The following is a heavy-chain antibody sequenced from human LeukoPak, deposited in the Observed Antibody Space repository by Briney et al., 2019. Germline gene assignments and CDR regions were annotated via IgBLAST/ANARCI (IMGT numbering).Heavy chain of an antibody. V-gene: IGHV4-59*01. D-gene: IGHD5-12*01. CDR1: GGSISSFY. CDR3: ARDGYSGNDGL. Sequence: PSETLSLTCTVSGGSISSFYWSWIRQPPGKGLEWIGYIYYTGSTNYNSSLKSRVTISVDTSKNQFSLKLSSVTAADTAVYYCARDGYSGNDGLWGQGTLVTVSS. J-gene: IGHJ4*02. CDR2: IYYTGST.